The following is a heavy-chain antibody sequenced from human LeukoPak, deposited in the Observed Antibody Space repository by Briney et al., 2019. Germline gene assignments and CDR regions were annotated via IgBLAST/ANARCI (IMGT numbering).Heavy chain of an antibody. CDR2: INPSGGST. CDR1: GYTFTSYY. J-gene: IGHJ3*02. CDR3: AGQAASSTVLGVTIFGVADGHDAFDI. V-gene: IGHV1-46*01. D-gene: IGHD3-3*01. Sequence: ASVKVSCKASGYTFTSYYMHWVRQSPGQGLEWMGIINPSGGSTSYAQKFQGRVTMTRDTSTSTVYMELSSLRSEDTAVYYCAGQAASSTVLGVTIFGVADGHDAFDIWGQGTMVTVSS.